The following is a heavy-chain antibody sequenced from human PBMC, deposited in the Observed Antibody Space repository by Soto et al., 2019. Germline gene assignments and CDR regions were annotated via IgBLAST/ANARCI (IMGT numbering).Heavy chain of an antibody. V-gene: IGHV3-23*01. J-gene: IGHJ5*02. CDR2: ISGSGGST. CDR1: GCTFNSYA. CDR3: AKEEYSSSWNWFDP. D-gene: IGHD6-13*01. Sequence: GGSLRLSCAASGCTFNSYAMSWVRQAPGKGLEWVSAISGSGGSTYYADSVKGRFTISRDNSKNTLYLQMNSLRAEDTAVYYCAKEEYSSSWNWFDPWGQGTLVTVSS.